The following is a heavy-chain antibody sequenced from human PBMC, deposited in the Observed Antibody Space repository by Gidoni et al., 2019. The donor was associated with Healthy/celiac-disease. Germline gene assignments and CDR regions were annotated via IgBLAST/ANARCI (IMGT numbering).Heavy chain of an antibody. V-gene: IGHV4-39*01. J-gene: IGHJ6*02. CDR1: GGSISSSRYH. CDR3: ASVGLGVRNQSYGMDV. CDR2: IYYSGST. Sequence: QLQLQESGPGLVKPSETLSLTCTVSGGSISSSRYHWGWLPQPPGKGLEWIGSIYYSGSTYYNPSLKSRVTISVDTSKNQFSLKLSSVTAADTAVYYCASVGLGVRNQSYGMDVWGQGTTVTVSS. D-gene: IGHD3-16*01.